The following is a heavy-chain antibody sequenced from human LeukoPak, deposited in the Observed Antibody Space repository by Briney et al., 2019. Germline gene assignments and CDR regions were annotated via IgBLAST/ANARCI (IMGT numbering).Heavy chain of an antibody. Sequence: SETLSLTCTVSGGSISSSSYYWGWIRQPPGKGLEWIGSIYYSGSTYYNPSLKSRVTISVDTSKNQFSLKLSSVTAADTAVYYCARAEWRYCSSISCYIFDYWGQGTLVTVSS. J-gene: IGHJ4*02. CDR3: ARAEWRYCSSISCYIFDY. D-gene: IGHD2-2*02. CDR1: GGSISSSSYY. CDR2: IYYSGST. V-gene: IGHV4-39*01.